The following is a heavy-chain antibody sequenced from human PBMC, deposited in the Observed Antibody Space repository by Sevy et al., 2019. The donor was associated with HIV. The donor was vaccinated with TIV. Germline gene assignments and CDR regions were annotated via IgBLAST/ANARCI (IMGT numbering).Heavy chain of an antibody. V-gene: IGHV3-30*18. CDR1: GFAFSNYA. CDR2: IGYDTINK. Sequence: GGSLRLSCAASGFAFSNYAMHWVRQAPGKGLEWVDVIGYDTINKDYADSVKGRFTISRDNSKNTLYLQMNSLRAEDTAVYYCAKFPPERAFDIWGQGTMVTVSS. J-gene: IGHJ3*02. CDR3: AKFPPERAFDI.